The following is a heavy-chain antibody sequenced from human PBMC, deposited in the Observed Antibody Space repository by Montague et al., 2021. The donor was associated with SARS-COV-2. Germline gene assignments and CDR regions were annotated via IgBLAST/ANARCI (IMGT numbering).Heavy chain of an antibody. CDR3: ARDFGESRDH. CDR1: GFTVSSNY. J-gene: IGHJ4*02. CDR2: IYSSGRT. V-gene: IGHV3-53*01. D-gene: IGHD3-10*01. Sequence: SLRLSCAASGFTVSSNYMSWVRQAPGKGLEWVSFIYSSGRTSYADSVKGRFTMSRDNSKNTLYLQMNSLRAEDTAVYYCARDFGESRDHWGQGTLVTVSS.